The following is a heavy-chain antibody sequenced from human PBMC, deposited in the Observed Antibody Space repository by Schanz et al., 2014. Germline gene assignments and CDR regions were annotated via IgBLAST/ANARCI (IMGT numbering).Heavy chain of an antibody. J-gene: IGHJ5*02. D-gene: IGHD3-16*01. CDR2: IAYSGST. V-gene: IGHV4-59*13. CDR1: GSDIRGFH. Sequence: QVQLQESGPGQVRPSETLSLTCTLSGSDIRGFHWSWIRQSPVKGLEWIGYIAYSGSTNYNPSLQRRVTIALDTSQSQFSLRLTAVSSADTAMYDCARVGRNSYGITTRFDAWGQGTLVAVSS. CDR3: ARVGRNSYGITTRFDA.